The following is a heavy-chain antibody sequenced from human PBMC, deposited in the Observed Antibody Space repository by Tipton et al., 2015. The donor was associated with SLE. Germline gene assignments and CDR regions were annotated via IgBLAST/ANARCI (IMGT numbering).Heavy chain of an antibody. D-gene: IGHD4-17*01. CDR1: GGSFSGYY. Sequence: TLSLTCAVYGGSFSGYYWSWIRQPPGKGLEWIGEIDHSGSANYNPSLKSRVTISVDTSKNQFSLKLSSATAADTSVYYCARGKSTVTTFVHYYYGMDVWGQGTTVTVSS. V-gene: IGHV4-34*01. CDR2: IDHSGSA. J-gene: IGHJ6*02. CDR3: ARGKSTVTTFVHYYYGMDV.